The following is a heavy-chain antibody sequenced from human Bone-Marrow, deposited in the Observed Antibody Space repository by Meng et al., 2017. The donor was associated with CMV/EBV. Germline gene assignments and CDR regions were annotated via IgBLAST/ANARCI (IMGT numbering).Heavy chain of an antibody. CDR2: IIPIFGTA. D-gene: IGHD2-15*01. V-gene: IGHV1-69*05. CDR3: ARGYCSGGSCYGYYYGMDV. J-gene: IGHJ6*02. Sequence: SVKVSCKASGGTFRSYAISWVRQAPGQGLEWMGGIIPIFGTANYAQKFQGRVTITTDESTSTAYMELSSLRSEDTAVYYCARGYCSGGSCYGYYYGMDVWGQGTTVTVAS. CDR1: GGTFRSYA.